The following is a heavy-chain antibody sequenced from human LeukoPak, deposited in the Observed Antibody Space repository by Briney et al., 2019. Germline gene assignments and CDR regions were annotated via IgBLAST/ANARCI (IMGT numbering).Heavy chain of an antibody. CDR2: ISSSSSYI. J-gene: IGHJ4*02. D-gene: IGHD3-10*01. Sequence: GGSLRLSCAASGFTFSSYSMNWVRQAPGKGLEWVSSISSSSSYIYYADSVKGRFTISRDNAKNSLYLQMNSLRAEVTAVYYCARDPWFGELHYFDYWGQGTLVTVSS. CDR1: GFTFSSYS. CDR3: ARDPWFGELHYFDY. V-gene: IGHV3-21*01.